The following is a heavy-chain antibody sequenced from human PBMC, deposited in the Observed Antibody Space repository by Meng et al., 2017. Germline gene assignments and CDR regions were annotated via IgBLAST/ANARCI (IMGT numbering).Heavy chain of an antibody. Sequence: QVQPQLWGAGLLKPSETLSLTCAVYGGSFSGYYWSWIRQPPGKGLEWIGEINHSGSTNYNPSLKSRVTMSLDTSKNQFSLRLSSVTAADTAVYYCARSHSVTIVAFDYWGQGTLVTVFS. V-gene: IGHV4-34*01. CDR1: GGSFSGYY. D-gene: IGHD4-17*01. CDR3: ARSHSVTIVAFDY. J-gene: IGHJ4*02. CDR2: INHSGST.